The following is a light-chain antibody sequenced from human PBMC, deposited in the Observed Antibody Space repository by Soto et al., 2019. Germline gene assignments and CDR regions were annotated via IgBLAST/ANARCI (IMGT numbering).Light chain of an antibody. CDR3: QQRYSTPYT. CDR1: QIIVNY. J-gene: IGKJ2*01. CDR2: AAS. Sequence: DIQMTQSPSSLSSSVGDRVTITCRSSQIIVNYLNWYHQKPGRAPDLLIYAASSLQSGVPSRFSGSGSGTDFTLTISSLQPEDFGSYFCQQRYSTPYTFGQGTKLEIK. V-gene: IGKV1-39*01.